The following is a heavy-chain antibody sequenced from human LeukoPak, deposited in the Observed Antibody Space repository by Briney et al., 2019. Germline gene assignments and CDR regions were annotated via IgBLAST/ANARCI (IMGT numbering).Heavy chain of an antibody. CDR2: INPNSGGT. CDR1: GHTFTDYY. J-gene: IGHJ4*02. CDR3: AKSPSGWVIVNLRYYFDY. D-gene: IGHD6-19*01. Sequence: GASVKVSCKASGHTFTDYYMHWVRQAPGQGLEWMGWINPNSGGTNYAQKFQGRVIITRDTSISTAYMELSRLRSDDTAVYYCAKSPSGWVIVNLRYYFDYWGQGTLVTVSS. V-gene: IGHV1-2*02.